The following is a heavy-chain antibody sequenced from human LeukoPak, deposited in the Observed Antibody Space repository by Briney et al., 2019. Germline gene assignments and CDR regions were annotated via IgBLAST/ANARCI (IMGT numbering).Heavy chain of an antibody. CDR1: GFTVSSNY. J-gene: IGHJ4*02. Sequence: GGSLRLSCAASGFTVSSNYMSWVRQAPGKGLEWVSVIYSGGNTYYADSVKGRFTISRDNSRNTVFLQMNGLRAEDTAVYYCAREGMGYGDHYFDYWGQGVLVTVSS. V-gene: IGHV3-53*01. CDR2: IYSGGNT. D-gene: IGHD4-17*01. CDR3: AREGMGYGDHYFDY.